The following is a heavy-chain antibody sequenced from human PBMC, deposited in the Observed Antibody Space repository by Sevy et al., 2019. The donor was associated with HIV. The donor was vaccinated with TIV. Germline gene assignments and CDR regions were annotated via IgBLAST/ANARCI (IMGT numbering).Heavy chain of an antibody. CDR1: GFTFSSYG. V-gene: IGHV3-33*01. J-gene: IGHJ4*02. D-gene: IGHD3-10*01. Sequence: GWSLRLSCAASGFTFSSYGMHWVRQAPGRGLEWVAVIWYDGINKYYADSVKGRFTISRDNSKNTLYLQMNSLRAEDTAVYYCARDNLPPVMVTMVRGALSYYFDYWGQGTLVTVSS. CDR3: ARDNLPPVMVTMVRGALSYYFDY. CDR2: IWYDGINK.